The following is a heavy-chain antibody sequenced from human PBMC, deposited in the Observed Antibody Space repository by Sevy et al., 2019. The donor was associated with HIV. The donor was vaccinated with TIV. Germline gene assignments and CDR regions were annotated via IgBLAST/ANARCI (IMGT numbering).Heavy chain of an antibody. Sequence: SETLSLTCTVSGGSITNSSYYWAWIRQPPGEGLEWIGSIYHSGTTYYDPSLKSRVTISVDTSRNQFSLKLTSVTAADTAVYYCASPNTTGWYFNYWGQGILVNVSS. CDR1: GGSITNSSYY. D-gene: IGHD6-19*01. J-gene: IGHJ4*02. CDR2: IYHSGTT. V-gene: IGHV4-39*01. CDR3: ASPNTTGWYFNY.